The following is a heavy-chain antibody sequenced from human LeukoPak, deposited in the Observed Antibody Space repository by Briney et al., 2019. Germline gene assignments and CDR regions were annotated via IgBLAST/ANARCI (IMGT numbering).Heavy chain of an antibody. CDR1: GFTFSDYY. CDR3: ARVEGYGGYDYGRPYYYYGMDV. V-gene: IGHV3-11*04. Sequence: GGSLRLSCAASGFTFSDYYMSWIRQAPGKGLEWVSYISSSGSTIYYADSVKGRFTISRDNAKNSLYLQMNSLRAEDTAVYYCARVEGYGGYDYGRPYYYYGMDVWGQGTTVTVSS. CDR2: ISSSGSTI. J-gene: IGHJ6*02. D-gene: IGHD5-12*01.